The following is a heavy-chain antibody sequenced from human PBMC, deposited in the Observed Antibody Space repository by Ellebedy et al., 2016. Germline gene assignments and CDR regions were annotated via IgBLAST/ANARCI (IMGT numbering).Heavy chain of an antibody. V-gene: IGHV3-23*01. J-gene: IGHJ4*02. CDR1: GFTISSASSG. CDR3: YYGHYSGS. CDR2: IGGTGENT. Sequence: GGSLRLXXVASGFTISSASSGMMWVRQAPGRGLEWVSTIGGTGENTHYADFVKGRFTVSRDNFRNTLYLQTNSLRAEDTAVYYCYYGHYSGSWGQGTLVTVSS. D-gene: IGHD4-17*01.